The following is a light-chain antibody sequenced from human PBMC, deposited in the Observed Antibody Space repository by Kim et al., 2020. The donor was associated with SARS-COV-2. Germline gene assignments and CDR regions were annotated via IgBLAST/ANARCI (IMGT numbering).Light chain of an antibody. CDR1: QSVSSSY. V-gene: IGKV3-20*01. CDR3: QQYGSSAYT. J-gene: IGKJ2*01. CDR2: GAS. Sequence: LAPGERAPLSCRASQSVSSSYLAWYQQKPGQAPRLLIYGASSRATGIPDRFSGSGSGTDFTLTISRLEPEDFAVYYCQQYGSSAYTFGQGTKRRSN.